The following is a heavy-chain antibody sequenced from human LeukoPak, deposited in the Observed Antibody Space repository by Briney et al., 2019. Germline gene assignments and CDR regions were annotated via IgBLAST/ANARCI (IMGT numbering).Heavy chain of an antibody. J-gene: IGHJ4*02. CDR1: GFTFSSYG. Sequence: GGSLRLSCAASGFTFSSYGMNWVRQAPGKGLEWVSSISSSSSYIYYADSVKGRFTISRDNAKNSLYLQMNSLRAEDTAVYYCARDDGSYSRSPGFDNWGQGTLVTVSS. V-gene: IGHV3-21*01. D-gene: IGHD1-26*01. CDR3: ARDDGSYSRSPGFDN. CDR2: ISSSSSYI.